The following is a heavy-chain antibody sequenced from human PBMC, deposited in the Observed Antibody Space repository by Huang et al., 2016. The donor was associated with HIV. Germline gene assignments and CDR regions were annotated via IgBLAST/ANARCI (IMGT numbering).Heavy chain of an antibody. D-gene: IGHD3-10*01. V-gene: IGHV6-1*01. CDR1: GASVSSNSAA. CDR2: TYYRSKWYN. J-gene: IGHJ6*02. Sequence: QVQLQQSGTGLVKPSQTLSLTCAISGASVSSNSAAWNWIRQSPARCFEWLGRTYYRSKWYNDYAVSVKSRITINSDTSKNQFSRQLNSVTPEDTALYYCARGRITMVQGVSPFYYYGMDVWGQGTTVTVSS. CDR3: ARGRITMVQGVSPFYYYGMDV.